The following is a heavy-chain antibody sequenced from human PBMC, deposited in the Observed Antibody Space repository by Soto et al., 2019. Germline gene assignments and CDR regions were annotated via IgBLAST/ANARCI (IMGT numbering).Heavy chain of an antibody. J-gene: IGHJ6*02. CDR1: TYTFSGYY. V-gene: IGHV1-2*02. Sequence: QVQLVQSGAEVKKPGASVTVSCKASTYTFSGYYMHWVRQAPGQGLEWMGWINPKNGGTKYAQKFQGRVTMTRDTSISTAYMELSSLTSDDTAVYYCARDCSTSCYMPTGGLYGMDVWGQGTTVTVSS. CDR3: ARDCSTSCYMPTGGLYGMDV. CDR2: INPKNGGT. D-gene: IGHD2-2*01.